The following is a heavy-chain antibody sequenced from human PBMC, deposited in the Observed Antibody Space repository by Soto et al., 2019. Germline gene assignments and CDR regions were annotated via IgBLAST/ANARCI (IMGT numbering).Heavy chain of an antibody. CDR1: GYSFTNYW. CDR3: ARHNRYSSTWFEGWFDP. Sequence: GESRKTSCQGSGYSFTNYWVGWVRQIPGRGLEWMGIIHPGDSDTRYSPFFQGQVAISADKSISTAYLQWSSLKASDTAMYYCARHNRYSSTWFEGWFDPWGQGTLVTVSS. D-gene: IGHD6-13*01. V-gene: IGHV5-51*01. CDR2: IHPGDSDT. J-gene: IGHJ5*02.